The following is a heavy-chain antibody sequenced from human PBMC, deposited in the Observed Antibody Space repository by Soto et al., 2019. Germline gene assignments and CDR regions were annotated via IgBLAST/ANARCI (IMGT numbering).Heavy chain of an antibody. J-gene: IGHJ4*02. CDR3: ARAWIQLWFSGDY. CDR1: GYTFTYYA. Sequence: ASVKVSCKASGYTFTYYAVTWVRQAPGQGLEWMGWISAYNGNTNYAQKLQGRVTMTTDTSTSTAYMELRSLRSDDTAVYYCARAWIQLWFSGDYWGQGTLVTVS. D-gene: IGHD5-18*01. CDR2: ISAYNGNT. V-gene: IGHV1-18*01.